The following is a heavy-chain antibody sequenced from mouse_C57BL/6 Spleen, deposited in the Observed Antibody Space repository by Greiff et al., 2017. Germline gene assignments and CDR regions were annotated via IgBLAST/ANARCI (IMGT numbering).Heavy chain of an antibody. CDR3: AILTTVVADWYFDV. J-gene: IGHJ1*03. Sequence: QVQLQQSGAELVRPGTSVKVSCKASGYAFTNYLIEWVKQRPGQGLEWIGVINPGSGGTNYNEKFKGKATLTADKSSSPAYMQLSSLTSEDSAVYFCAILTTVVADWYFDVWGTGTTITVSS. D-gene: IGHD1-1*01. V-gene: IGHV1-54*01. CDR2: INPGSGGT. CDR1: GYAFTNYL.